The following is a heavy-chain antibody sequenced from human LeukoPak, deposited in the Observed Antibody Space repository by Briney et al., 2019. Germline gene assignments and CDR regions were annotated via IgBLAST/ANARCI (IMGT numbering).Heavy chain of an antibody. Sequence: GGSLRLSCTASGFTFSGYDMNWVRQAPGKGLEWVSYISSSGSTIYYADSVKGRFTISRDNSKNTLYLQMNSLRAEDTAVYYCAKGVAAAGTGRDFDYWGQGTLVTVSS. CDR3: AKGVAAAGTGRDFDY. CDR1: GFTFSGYD. D-gene: IGHD6-13*01. V-gene: IGHV3-48*03. J-gene: IGHJ4*02. CDR2: ISSSGSTI.